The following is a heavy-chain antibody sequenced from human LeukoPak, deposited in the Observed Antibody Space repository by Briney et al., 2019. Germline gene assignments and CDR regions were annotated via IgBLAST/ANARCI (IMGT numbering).Heavy chain of an antibody. V-gene: IGHV3-48*03. CDR1: GFTFSSYE. Sequence: PGGSLRLSRAASGFTFSSYEMNWVRQAPGKGLEWVSYISSSGSTIYYADSVKGRFTISRDNAKNSLYLHMNSLRAEDTAVYYCARESDIVVVGNFDYWGQGTLVTVSS. D-gene: IGHD2-15*01. J-gene: IGHJ4*02. CDR3: ARESDIVVVGNFDY. CDR2: ISSSGSTI.